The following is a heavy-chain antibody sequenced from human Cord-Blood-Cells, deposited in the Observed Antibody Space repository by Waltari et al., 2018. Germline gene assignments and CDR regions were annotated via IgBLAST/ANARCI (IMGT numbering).Heavy chain of an antibody. CDR1: GGSISSGSYY. D-gene: IGHD3-10*01. Sequence: QVQLQESGPGLVKPSQTLSLTCTVPGGSISSGSYYWSWIRQPAGKGLEWIGYIYTSGSTNYNPSLKSRVTISVDTSKNQFSLKLSSVTAADTAVYYCARSTYYYGSGSYYDAFDIWGQGTMVTVSS. CDR3: ARSTYYYGSGSYYDAFDI. CDR2: IYTSGST. J-gene: IGHJ3*02. V-gene: IGHV4-61*09.